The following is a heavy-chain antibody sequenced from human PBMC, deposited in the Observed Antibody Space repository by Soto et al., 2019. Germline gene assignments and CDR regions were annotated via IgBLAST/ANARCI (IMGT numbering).Heavy chain of an antibody. CDR3: AHSPRGFTYFFDY. CDR1: GFSLSTRGVG. V-gene: IGHV2-5*02. CDR2: LYWDDDE. Sequence: QITLNESGPTLVKPTQTLTLTCTFSGFSLSTRGVGVGWIRQPPGKALEWLALLYWDDDERYSPSLMGRLTITKDTSKNHVFLTMTNMDPVDTATYYCAHSPRGFTYFFDYWGQGTLVTVSS. J-gene: IGHJ4*02.